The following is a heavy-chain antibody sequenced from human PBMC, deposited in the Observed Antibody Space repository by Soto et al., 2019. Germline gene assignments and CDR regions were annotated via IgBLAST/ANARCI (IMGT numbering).Heavy chain of an antibody. CDR1: GGSISSGGYY. CDR2: IYYSGST. V-gene: IGHV4-31*03. D-gene: IGHD2-2*01. CDR3: ARHWPLLPDIVVVPAANINYYYYMDV. Sequence: QVQLQESGPGLVKPSQTLSLTCTVSGGSISSGGYYWSWIRQHPGKGLEWIGYIYYSGSTYYNPFLKSRVTISVDTSKNQFSLKLSSVTAADTAVYYCARHWPLLPDIVVVPAANINYYYYMDVWGKGTTVTVSS. J-gene: IGHJ6*03.